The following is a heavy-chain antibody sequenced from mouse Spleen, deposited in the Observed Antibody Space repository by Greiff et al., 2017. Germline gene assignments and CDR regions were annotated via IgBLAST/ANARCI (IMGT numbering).Heavy chain of an antibody. Sequence: EVKVVESGGGLVKPGGSLKLSCAASGFTFSSYAMSWVRQTPEKRLEWVATISSGGSYTYYPDSVKGRFTISRDNAKNTLYLQMSSLRSEDTAMYYCARHANWDGTYFDYWGQGTTLTVSS. CDR2: ISSGGSYT. V-gene: IGHV5-9-3*01. J-gene: IGHJ2*01. CDR1: GFTFSSYA. CDR3: ARHANWDGTYFDY. D-gene: IGHD4-1*01.